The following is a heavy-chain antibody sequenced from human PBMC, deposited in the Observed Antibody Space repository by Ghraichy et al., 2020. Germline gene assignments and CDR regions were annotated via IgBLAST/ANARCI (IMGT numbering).Heavy chain of an antibody. Sequence: GGSLRLSCAASGSTFTNIWMSWVRQAPGTGMECVGRIKSKSDGGTTDYSAPVKGRFTVSRDDSKNTLFLQMNSLKTEDTGVYFCATQNEDGGLDHWGQGTLVTVSS. CDR1: GSTFTNIW. J-gene: IGHJ4*02. V-gene: IGHV3-15*01. D-gene: IGHD2/OR15-2a*01. CDR3: ATQNEDGGLDH. CDR2: IKSKSDGGTT.